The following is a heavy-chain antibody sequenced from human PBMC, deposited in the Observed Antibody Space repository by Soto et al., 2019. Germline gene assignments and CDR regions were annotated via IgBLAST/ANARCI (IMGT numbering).Heavy chain of an antibody. CDR3: ARSARLLDYGDYVVDY. D-gene: IGHD4-17*01. CDR2: IYYSGST. Sequence: QVQLQESGPGLVKPSQTLSLTCTVSGGSISSGGYYWSWIRQHPGKGLEWIGYIYYSGSTYYNPSLKSRVNISVGTSTNQFSLQLRSVTAAHTPVYYCARSARLLDYGDYVVDYWGQGTLVTVSS. V-gene: IGHV4-31*03. CDR1: GGSISSGGYY. J-gene: IGHJ4*02.